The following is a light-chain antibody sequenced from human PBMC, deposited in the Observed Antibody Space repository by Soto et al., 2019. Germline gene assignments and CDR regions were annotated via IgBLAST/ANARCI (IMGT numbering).Light chain of an antibody. V-gene: IGLV7-43*01. J-gene: IGLJ3*02. Sequence: QAVVTQEPSLTVSPGGTVTITCASSTGAVTSGYYQNWFQQKPGPAPRALIYSTSNQHSWTPARFSGSLRGGKAALTLSVVQPEDEAEYYRLLYYGGAQLVFGGGTKLTVL. CDR1: TGAVTSGYY. CDR2: STS. CDR3: LLYYGGAQLV.